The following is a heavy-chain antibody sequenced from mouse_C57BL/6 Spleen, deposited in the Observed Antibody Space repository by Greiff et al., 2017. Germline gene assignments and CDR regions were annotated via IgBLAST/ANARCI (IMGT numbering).Heavy chain of an antibody. CDR2: IDPETGGT. Sequence: QVQLQQSGAELVRPGASVTLSCKASGYTFTDYEMHWVKQTPVHGLEWIGAIDPETGGTAYNQKFKGKAILTADKSSSTAYMELRSLTSEDSAVYYCTRQRIYYDYDGEGFDDWGQGTTLTVSS. D-gene: IGHD2-4*01. CDR1: GYTFTDYE. CDR3: TRQRIYYDYDGEGFDD. J-gene: IGHJ2*01. V-gene: IGHV1-15*01.